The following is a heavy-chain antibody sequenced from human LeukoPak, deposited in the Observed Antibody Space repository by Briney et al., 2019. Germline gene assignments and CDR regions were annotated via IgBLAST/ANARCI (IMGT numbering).Heavy chain of an antibody. J-gene: IGHJ5*02. D-gene: IGHD3-22*01. Sequence: GGSLRLSCAASGFTFSSYAMSWVRQAPGKGLEWVSTISGGDGSTYYADSVKGRFTISKDNSKNTLHLQMNSLRAEDTAVYYCAKVVGSITMIVVVSWFDPWGQGTLVTVSS. CDR2: ISGGDGST. CDR1: GFTFSSYA. CDR3: AKVVGSITMIVVVSWFDP. V-gene: IGHV3-23*01.